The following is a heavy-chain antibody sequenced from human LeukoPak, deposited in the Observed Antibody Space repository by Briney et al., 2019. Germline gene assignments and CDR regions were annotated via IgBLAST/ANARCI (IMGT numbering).Heavy chain of an antibody. V-gene: IGHV3-23*01. J-gene: IGHJ3*02. Sequence: GGSLRLSCAASGGTFSSYGMNWVRQAPGKGLEWVSGSSGGGGSTYYADSVKGRFTISRDNSKNTVYLQMSSLRAEDTAVYYCVKESRVVRGVIMDAFDMWGQGTMVTVSS. D-gene: IGHD3-10*01. CDR3: VKESRVVRGVIMDAFDM. CDR1: GGTFSSYG. CDR2: SSGGGGST.